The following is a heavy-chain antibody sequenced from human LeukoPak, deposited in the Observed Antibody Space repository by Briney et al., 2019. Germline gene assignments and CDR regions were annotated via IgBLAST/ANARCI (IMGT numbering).Heavy chain of an antibody. Sequence: GRCLRLSCAASGFTFSNYGMHWVRQAPGKGLEWVAVISYDGSNTYYADSVKGRFTISRDNSKNTLYLQMNSLRTEDTALFYCAKDRDTSGWRYFDYWGQGTLVTVSS. D-gene: IGHD6-19*01. V-gene: IGHV3-30*18. J-gene: IGHJ4*02. CDR1: GFTFSNYG. CDR2: ISYDGSNT. CDR3: AKDRDTSGWRYFDY.